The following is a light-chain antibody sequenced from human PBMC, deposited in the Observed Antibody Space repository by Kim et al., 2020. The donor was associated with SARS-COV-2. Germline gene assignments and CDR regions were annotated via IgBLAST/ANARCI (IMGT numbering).Light chain of an antibody. CDR1: SLRSYY. V-gene: IGLV3-19*01. CDR3: NSRDSSSNRV. J-gene: IGLJ3*02. Sequence: VALGKRVRITCQGDSLRSYYASWYQQKPGQAPVLVIYGKNNRPSGIPDRFSGSSAGNTASLTTAGAQVEDEADYYCNSRDSSSNRVFGGGTQLTVL. CDR2: GKN.